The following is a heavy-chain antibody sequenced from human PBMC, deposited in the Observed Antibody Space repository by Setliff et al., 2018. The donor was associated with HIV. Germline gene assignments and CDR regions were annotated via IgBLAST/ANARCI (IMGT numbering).Heavy chain of an antibody. CDR2: ISGSGVST. Sequence: GGSLRLSCAASGFAFSSHAMNWVRQAPGKGLEWVSAISGSGVSTYSADSVKGRFTISRDNSKNTLYLQLTSLRTEDTDVYYCATSPAAVTPRYFDFWGQGTLVTVSS. D-gene: IGHD4-17*01. V-gene: IGHV3-23*01. CDR3: ATSPAAVTPRYFDF. CDR1: GFAFSSHA. J-gene: IGHJ4*02.